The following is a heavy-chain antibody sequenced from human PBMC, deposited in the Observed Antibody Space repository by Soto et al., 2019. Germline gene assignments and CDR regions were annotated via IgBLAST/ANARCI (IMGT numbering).Heavy chain of an antibody. J-gene: IGHJ4*02. CDR2: ISYDGSNK. CDR1: GFTFSTYG. CDR3: AKGFSYSVIDY. V-gene: IGHV3-30*18. D-gene: IGHD5-18*01. Sequence: QVQLVESGGGVVQPGRSLRLSCAASGFTFSTYGMHWVRQAPCKGLEWVAVISYDGSNKYYADSVKGRFTISRDNSKNTLYLQMSSLRAEDTAVYDCAKGFSYSVIDYWGQGTLVTVSS.